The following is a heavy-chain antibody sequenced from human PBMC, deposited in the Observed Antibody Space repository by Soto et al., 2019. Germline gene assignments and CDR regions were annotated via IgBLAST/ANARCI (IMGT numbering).Heavy chain of an antibody. CDR3: ARTGGGIAARALEY. Sequence: QVQLVQSGGEVKKTGASVEVSCRTSGYMFTTYGMSWVRRAPGQGLEWMAGISAYNGNKKYAGQFQGGVTLTTDTSRRTDSTELRNQSSDDTDTYSCARTGGGIAARALEYWGLGTLVSVSS. J-gene: IGHJ4*02. CDR2: ISAYNGNK. V-gene: IGHV1-18*04. CDR1: GYMFTTYG. D-gene: IGHD6-6*01.